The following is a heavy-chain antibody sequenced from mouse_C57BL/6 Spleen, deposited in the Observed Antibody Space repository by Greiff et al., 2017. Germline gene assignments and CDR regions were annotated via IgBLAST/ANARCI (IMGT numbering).Heavy chain of an antibody. D-gene: IGHD1-3*01. J-gene: IGHJ4*01. Sequence: EVQLVESGGGLVKPGGSLKLSCAASGFTFSDYGMHWVRQAPEKGLEWVAYISSGSSTIYYADTVKGRFTISRDNAKNTLFLQMTSLRSEDTAMYYCAITPYYAMDYWGQGTSVTVSS. CDR1: GFTFSDYG. V-gene: IGHV5-17*01. CDR2: ISSGSSTI. CDR3: AITPYYAMDY.